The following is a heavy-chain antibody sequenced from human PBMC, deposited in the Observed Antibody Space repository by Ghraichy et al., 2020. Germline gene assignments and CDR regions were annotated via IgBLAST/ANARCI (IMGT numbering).Heavy chain of an antibody. J-gene: IGHJ2*01. CDR1: GVPFYSYA. Sequence: GGSLRLSCVVSGVPFYSYAMTWVRQAPGKGLEWVSTINAVSTTTYYVDSVKGRFTISRDNSKNTVSLQMNSLRADDTAVYYCATGGDWGTWYFDLWGRGTLVTVSS. V-gene: IGHV3-23*01. CDR2: INAVSTTT. D-gene: IGHD2-21*02. CDR3: ATGGDWGTWYFDL.